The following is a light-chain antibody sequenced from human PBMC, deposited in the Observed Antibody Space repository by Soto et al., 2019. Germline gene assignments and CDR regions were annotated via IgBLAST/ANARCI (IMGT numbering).Light chain of an antibody. J-gene: IGKJ1*01. CDR2: GTS. CDR3: QQYGSSPRT. Sequence: EIVLTQFPGTLSFSPGERATLSCRASQSVSSTYLAWYQQKPGQAPRLLIYGTSSRATGIPDRFSGSGSGTDFTLTISRLEPEDFAMYYCQQYGSSPRTFGQGTKVDIK. V-gene: IGKV3-20*01. CDR1: QSVSSTY.